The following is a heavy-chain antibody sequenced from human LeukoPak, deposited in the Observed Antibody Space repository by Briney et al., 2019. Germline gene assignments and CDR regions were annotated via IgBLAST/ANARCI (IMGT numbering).Heavy chain of an antibody. V-gene: IGHV1-8*01. D-gene: IGHD6-19*01. CDR3: ARGGVSSSGWYTGRGVDY. J-gene: IGHJ4*02. CDR2: MNPNSGNT. Sequence: ASVKVSCKASGYTFTSYDINWVRQATGQGLEWMGWMNPNSGNTSYAQKFQGRVTMTRNTSISTAYMELSSLRSEDTAVYYCARGGVSSSGWYTGRGVDYWGQGTLVTVSS. CDR1: GYTFTSYD.